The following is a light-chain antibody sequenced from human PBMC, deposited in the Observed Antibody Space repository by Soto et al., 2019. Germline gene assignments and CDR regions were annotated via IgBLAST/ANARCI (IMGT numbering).Light chain of an antibody. Sequence: EIQMTQSPATLSVSPGDRATLSCRASQSISSELAWYQQKPGQPPKLLIYAASTMATGVPDRFTGSGSGSDFTLTISGLQSEDFAIYYCQQGHNWPLTFGQGTRLEI. CDR2: AAS. J-gene: IGKJ2*01. CDR1: QSISSE. CDR3: QQGHNWPLT. V-gene: IGKV3-15*01.